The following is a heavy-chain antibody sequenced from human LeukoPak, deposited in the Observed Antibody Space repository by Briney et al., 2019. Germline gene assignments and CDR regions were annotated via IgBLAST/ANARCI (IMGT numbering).Heavy chain of an antibody. CDR1: GYSFATHW. V-gene: IGHV3-23*01. CDR3: AKAASSGYPPDY. J-gene: IGHJ4*02. D-gene: IGHD3-22*01. CDR2: ISGSGGST. Sequence: GESLKISCKGSGYSFATHWIGWVRQAPGKGLEWVSAISGSGGSTYYANSVKGRFTISRDNAKNSLYLQMNSLRPEDTALYYCAKAASSGYPPDYWGRGTLVTVSS.